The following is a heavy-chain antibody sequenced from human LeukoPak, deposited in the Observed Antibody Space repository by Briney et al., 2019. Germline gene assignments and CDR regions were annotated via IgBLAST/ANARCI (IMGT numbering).Heavy chain of an antibody. CDR2: ITISSSTI. CDR3: ARDSYITIFPGAKVFDP. CDR1: GFTFSSSS. D-gene: IGHD3-3*01. J-gene: IGHJ5*02. Sequence: GGSLRLACAASGFTFSSSSMNWVRQAPGKGLEWVSYITISSSTIYYADSVKGRFTISRDTAKNSLSLQPNSVRAEGRAVYCCARDSYITIFPGAKVFDPWGQGTLVTVPS. V-gene: IGHV3-48*01.